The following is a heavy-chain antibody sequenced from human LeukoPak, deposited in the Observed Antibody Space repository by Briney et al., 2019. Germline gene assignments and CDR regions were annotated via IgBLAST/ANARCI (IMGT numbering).Heavy chain of an antibody. CDR3: ASWLYYDILTGYYSEDAFDI. D-gene: IGHD3-9*01. CDR2: IIPIFGTA. V-gene: IGHV1-69*05. J-gene: IGHJ3*02. CDR1: GGTFSSYA. Sequence: SVKVSCKASGGTFSSYAISWVRQAPGQGLEWMGGIIPIFGTANYAQKFQGRVTITTDESTSTAYMELSSLRSEDTVVYYCASWLYYDILTGYYSEDAFDIWGQGTMVTVSS.